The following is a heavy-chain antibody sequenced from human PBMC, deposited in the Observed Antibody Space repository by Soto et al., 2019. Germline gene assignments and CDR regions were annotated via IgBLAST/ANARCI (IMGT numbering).Heavy chain of an antibody. J-gene: IGHJ5*01. V-gene: IGHV4-59*08. CDR3: VRLIGNSWLDS. CDR1: GGSISSYY. Sequence: SETLSLTCTVSGGSISSYYWSWIRQPPGKGLEWIGYIYYSGSTNYNPSLKSRITISPDTSNNQLSLQLNSVTPDDPAVYYCVRLIGNSWLDSWGQGTLVTVSS. CDR2: IYYSGST.